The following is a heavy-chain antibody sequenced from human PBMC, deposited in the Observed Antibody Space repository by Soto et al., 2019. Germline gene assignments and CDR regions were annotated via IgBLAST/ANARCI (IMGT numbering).Heavy chain of an antibody. CDR1: GGSISSYY. V-gene: IGHV4-4*07. J-gene: IGHJ6*02. CDR3: ARDSSYDFWSGYYSYYYGMDV. D-gene: IGHD3-3*01. CDR2: IYTSGST. Sequence: KTSETLSLTCTVSGGSISSYYWSWIRQPAGKGLEWIGRIYTSGSTNYNPSLKSRVAMSVDTSKNQFSLKLSSVTAADTAVYYCARDSSYDFWSGYYSYYYGMDVWGQGTTVTVSS.